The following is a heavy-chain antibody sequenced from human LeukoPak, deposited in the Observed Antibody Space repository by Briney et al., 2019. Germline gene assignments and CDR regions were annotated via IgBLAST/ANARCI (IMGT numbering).Heavy chain of an antibody. D-gene: IGHD3-22*01. Sequence: SETLSLTCTVSGGSISSYYWSWIRQPPGKGLEWIGYIYYSGSTNYNPSLKSRVTISVDTSKNQFSLKLSSVTAADTAVYYCARYYYDSSGYYYLGWFDPWGQGTLVTVSS. CDR3: ARYYYDSSGYYYLGWFDP. J-gene: IGHJ5*02. CDR2: IYYSGST. V-gene: IGHV4-59*01. CDR1: GGSISSYY.